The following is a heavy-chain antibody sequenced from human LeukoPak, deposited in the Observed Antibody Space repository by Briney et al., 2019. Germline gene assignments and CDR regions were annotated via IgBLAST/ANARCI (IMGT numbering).Heavy chain of an antibody. J-gene: IGHJ4*02. Sequence: GGSLRLSCAASGFTFSSYVMSWVRQAPGKGLEWVSAISRGGGTTYYADSVKGRFTISRDNSKNTLYLQMTSLRAGDTAAYYCAKTSRAYSNYDSPFDYWGQGTLVTVSS. V-gene: IGHV3-23*01. D-gene: IGHD5-12*01. CDR1: GFTFSSYV. CDR3: AKTSRAYSNYDSPFDY. CDR2: ISRGGGTT.